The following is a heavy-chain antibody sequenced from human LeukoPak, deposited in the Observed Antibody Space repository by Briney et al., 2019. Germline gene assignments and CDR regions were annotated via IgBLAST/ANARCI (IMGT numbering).Heavy chain of an antibody. V-gene: IGHV1-18*01. CDR1: GGTFSSYA. CDR2: ISAYSGNT. J-gene: IGHJ4*02. CDR3: ARVRGTNSWFDY. D-gene: IGHD6-13*01. Sequence: ASVKVSCKASGGTFSSYAISWVRQAPGQGLEWMGWISAYSGNTNYAQTLQGRVTMTTDTSTSTAYMELRSLRSDDTAVYYCARVRGTNSWFDYWGQGTLVTVSS.